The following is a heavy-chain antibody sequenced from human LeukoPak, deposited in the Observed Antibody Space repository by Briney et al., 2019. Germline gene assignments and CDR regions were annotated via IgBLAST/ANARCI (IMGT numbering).Heavy chain of an antibody. Sequence: SQTLSLTSTVSGGSISSGSYYWSWIRQPAGKGLECIGRIYTSGSTNYNPSLKSRVTISVDTSKNQFSLKLSSVTAADTAVYYCARASVAGTGGYYFDYWGQGTLVTVSS. D-gene: IGHD6-19*01. J-gene: IGHJ4*02. V-gene: IGHV4-61*02. CDR3: ARASVAGTGGYYFDY. CDR1: GGSISSGSYY. CDR2: IYTSGST.